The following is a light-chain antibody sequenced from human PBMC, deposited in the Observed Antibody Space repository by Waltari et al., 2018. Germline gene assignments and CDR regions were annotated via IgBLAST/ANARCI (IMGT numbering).Light chain of an antibody. CDR2: GAS. J-gene: IGKJ2*01. CDR1: QSITKKF. CDR3: QQYGSSVMYT. Sequence: VLTQSPGTLSLSPGDRATLSCRASQSITKKFFAWYQQKPGQATRLLIYGASSRAAGIPDRFSGSGSGTDFTLTISRLEPEDSAVYYCQQYGSSVMYTFGQGTKLEIK. V-gene: IGKV3-20*01.